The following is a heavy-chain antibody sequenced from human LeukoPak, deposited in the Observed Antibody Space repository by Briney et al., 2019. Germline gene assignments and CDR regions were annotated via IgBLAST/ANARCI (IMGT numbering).Heavy chain of an antibody. Sequence: PGGSLRLSCAASGFTVSSNYMSWVRQAPGKGLEWVSVIYSGGSTYYADSVKGRFTISRDNSKNTLYLQMNSLRAEDTAVYYCARERGSRSTYSHYYHYMDVWGKGTTVTVSS. V-gene: IGHV3-53*01. CDR3: ARERGSRSTYSHYYHYMDV. CDR1: GFTVSSNY. J-gene: IGHJ6*03. CDR2: IYSGGST. D-gene: IGHD2-15*01.